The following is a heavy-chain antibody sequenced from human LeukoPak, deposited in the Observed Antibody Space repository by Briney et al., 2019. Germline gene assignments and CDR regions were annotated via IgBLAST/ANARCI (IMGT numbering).Heavy chain of an antibody. CDR3: ARATLPSRYGEDYYYGMDA. CDR2: ISYDGSNK. J-gene: IGHJ6*02. Sequence: GRSLRLSCAASGFTFSSYAMHWVRQAPGKGLEWVAVISYDGSNKYYADSVKGRFTISRDISKNTLYLQMNSLRAKDTAVYYCARATLPSRYGEDYYYGMDAWGQGTTVTVSS. CDR1: GFTFSSYA. V-gene: IGHV3-30-3*01. D-gene: IGHD3-10*01.